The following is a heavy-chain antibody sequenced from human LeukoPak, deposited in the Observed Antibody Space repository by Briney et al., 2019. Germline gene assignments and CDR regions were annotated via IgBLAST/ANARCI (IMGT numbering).Heavy chain of an antibody. V-gene: IGHV4-4*07. CDR2: IYTSGST. D-gene: IGHD1-26*01. CDR1: GGSISSYY. J-gene: IGHJ4*02. CDR3: ARDLGGGATPASAYYFDY. Sequence: SETLSLTCTVSGGSISSYYWSWIRQPAGKGLEWIGRIYTSGSTNYNPSLKSRVTMSVDTSKNQLSLQLSSVTAADTAVYYCARDLGGGATPASAYYFDYWGQGTLVTVSS.